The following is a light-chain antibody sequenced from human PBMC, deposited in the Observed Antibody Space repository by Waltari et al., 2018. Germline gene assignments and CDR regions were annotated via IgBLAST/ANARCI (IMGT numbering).Light chain of an antibody. J-gene: IGKJ3*01. CDR1: QSVVSY. Sequence: EIVLTQSPASLSLSPGDRATLSCRASQSVVSYLAWYQQKPGQAPRLLIYDASNRATGIPARFSGSGSGTDFTLTISSLEPEDFAVYYCQLRSNWPPLFTFGPGTNVDIK. CDR2: DAS. CDR3: QLRSNWPPLFT. V-gene: IGKV3-11*01.